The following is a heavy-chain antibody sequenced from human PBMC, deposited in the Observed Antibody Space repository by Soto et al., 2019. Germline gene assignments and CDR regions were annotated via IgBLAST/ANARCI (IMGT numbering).Heavy chain of an antibody. V-gene: IGHV3-23*01. D-gene: IGHD3-22*01. CDR3: AKVFYYYDSSGYYYFDY. CDR1: GFTFSSYA. Sequence: GGSLRLSCAASGFTFSSYAVSWVRQAPGKGPEWISPISGSGSTIYYADSVKGRFTISRDNSKNTLYLQMSSLRAEDTAVYYCAKVFYYYDSSGYYYFDYWGQGTQVTVSS. J-gene: IGHJ4*02. CDR2: ISGSGSTI.